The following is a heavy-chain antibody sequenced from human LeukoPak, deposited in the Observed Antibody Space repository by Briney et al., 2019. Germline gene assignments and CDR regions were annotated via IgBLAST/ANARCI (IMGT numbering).Heavy chain of an antibody. CDR3: AKDLLYDSSGYDVYYYGMDV. V-gene: IGHV3-23*01. Sequence: PGGSLRLSCAASGFTFSSYAMSWVRQAPGKGLEWVSAISGSGGSTYYADSVKGRLTISRDNSKNTLYLQMNSLRAEDTAVYYCAKDLLYDSSGYDVYYYGMDVWGQGTTVTVSS. CDR1: GFTFSSYA. D-gene: IGHD3-22*01. J-gene: IGHJ6*02. CDR2: ISGSGGST.